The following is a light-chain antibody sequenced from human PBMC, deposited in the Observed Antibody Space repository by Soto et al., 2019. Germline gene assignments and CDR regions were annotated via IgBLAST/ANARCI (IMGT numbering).Light chain of an antibody. CDR2: GAS. Sequence: EIVLTQSPATLSVSPGERATLSFRASQSVSSKVAWYQQKPGQAPRLLIYGASSRATGIPDRFSGSGSGTDFTLTISRLEPEDFAVYYCQQYGSSWTFGQGTKVDI. CDR1: QSVSSK. J-gene: IGKJ1*01. V-gene: IGKV3-20*01. CDR3: QQYGSSWT.